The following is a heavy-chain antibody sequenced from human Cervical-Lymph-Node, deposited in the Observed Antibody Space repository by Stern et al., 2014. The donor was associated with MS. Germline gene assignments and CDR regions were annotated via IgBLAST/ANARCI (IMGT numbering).Heavy chain of an antibody. CDR2: IYYSGST. Sequence: QVQLQESGPGLVKPSETLSLTCTVSGGSISSSSYYWGWIRQPPGKGLEGIGSIYYSGSTYYNPSLTSRVTISVDTSNNPFYLQLGSGTAADTAVYYCARRWAGTAWGYFDYWGQGTLVTVSS. CDR1: GGSISSSSYY. V-gene: IGHV4-39*01. D-gene: IGHD6-19*01. J-gene: IGHJ4*02. CDR3: ARRWAGTAWGYFDY.